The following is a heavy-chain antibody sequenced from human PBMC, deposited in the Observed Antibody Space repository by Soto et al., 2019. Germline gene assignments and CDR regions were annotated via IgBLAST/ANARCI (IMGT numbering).Heavy chain of an antibody. CDR2: ISYDGSNK. CDR3: ARDQLYYDFWSGYYPLNMDV. CDR1: GFTFSSYA. Sequence: GGSLRLSCAASGFTFSSYAMHWVRQAPGKGLEWVAVISYDGSNKYYADSVKGRFTISRDNSKNTLYLQMNSLRAEDTAVYYCARDQLYYDFWSGYYPLNMDVWGQGNTVTVSS. J-gene: IGHJ6*02. V-gene: IGHV3-30-3*01. D-gene: IGHD3-3*01.